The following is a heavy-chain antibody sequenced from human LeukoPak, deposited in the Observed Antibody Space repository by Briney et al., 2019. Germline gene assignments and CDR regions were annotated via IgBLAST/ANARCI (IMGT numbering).Heavy chain of an antibody. V-gene: IGHV3-15*01. CDR2: IKSKADGGKA. CDR1: GFTFSSYD. Sequence: GGTLRLSCAASGFTFSSYDMNWVRQAPGKGLEWVGRIKSKADGGKADYTAPVKGRFSISRDDSKNTVYLEMNSLKTDDTAIYYCAPHSSIVILDYWGQGALVTVSS. D-gene: IGHD1-26*01. J-gene: IGHJ4*02. CDR3: APHSSIVILDY.